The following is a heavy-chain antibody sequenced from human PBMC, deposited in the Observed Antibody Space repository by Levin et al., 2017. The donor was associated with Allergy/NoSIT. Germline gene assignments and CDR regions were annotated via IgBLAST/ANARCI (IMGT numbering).Heavy chain of an antibody. CDR2: ISWNSGSI. J-gene: IGHJ3*02. V-gene: IGHV3-9*01. D-gene: IGHD3-22*01. CDR3: AKDISSYYYDSCGLWDAFDI. Sequence: SLKISCAASGFTFDDYAMHWVRQAPGKGLEWVSGISWNSGSIGYADSVKGRFTISRDNAKNSLYLQMNSLRAEDTALYYCAKDISSYYYDSCGLWDAFDIWGQGTMVTVSS. CDR1: GFTFDDYA.